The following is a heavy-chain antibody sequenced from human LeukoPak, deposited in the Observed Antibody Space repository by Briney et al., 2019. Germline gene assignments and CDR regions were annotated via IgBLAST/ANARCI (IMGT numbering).Heavy chain of an antibody. Sequence: PGGSLRLSCAASGFTFSNAWMSWVREAPGKGLEWVGRIKSKTDGGTTDYAAPVKGRFTISRDDSKHTLYLQMNSLKTEDTAVYYCTTAFGALVVPAAIFDYWGQGTLVTVSS. CDR1: GFTFSNAW. CDR2: IKSKTDGGTT. J-gene: IGHJ4*02. V-gene: IGHV3-15*01. D-gene: IGHD2-2*01. CDR3: TTAFGALVVPAAIFDY.